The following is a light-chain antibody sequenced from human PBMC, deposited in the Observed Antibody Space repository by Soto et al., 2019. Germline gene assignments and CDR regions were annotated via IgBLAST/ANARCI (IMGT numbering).Light chain of an antibody. CDR1: ESIRND. Sequence: DIQMTQSPSSLSASIGDRVTITCRASESIRNDLGWYQQRPGQAPKRLIYAASKSEVPSRFSGSGSGTKFTLTISGRQPEDFATYYCLQQSVYPFTFGPGTRVDI. CDR2: AAS. V-gene: IGKV1-17*01. J-gene: IGKJ3*01. CDR3: LQQSVYPFT.